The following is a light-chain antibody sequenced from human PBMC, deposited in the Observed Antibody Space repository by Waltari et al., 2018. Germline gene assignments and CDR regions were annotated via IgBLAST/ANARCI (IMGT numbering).Light chain of an antibody. CDR3: SSYTSSSTPL. Sequence: QSALTQPASVSGSPGQSITISCTVTSSDVGSYNLVSWYQQHPGKAPKLMIFDVTERPSGVSFRFSGSKSGNTASLTISGLQADDEADYYCSSYTSSSTPLFGGGTRVTVL. J-gene: IGLJ2*01. CDR2: DVT. CDR1: SSDVGSYNL. V-gene: IGLV2-14*02.